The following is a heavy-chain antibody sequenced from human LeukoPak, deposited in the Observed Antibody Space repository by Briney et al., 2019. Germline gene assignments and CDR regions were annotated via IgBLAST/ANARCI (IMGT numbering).Heavy chain of an antibody. V-gene: IGHV3-74*01. CDR3: ARGTSGGYFDY. J-gene: IGHJ4*02. D-gene: IGHD1-26*01. Sequence: GRSLRLSCAASGFTFSSFWIHWVRQVPGKGLVWVSRINSDGFSTSYADSVKGRFTISTDNAKNTLYLQMNSLRAEDTAVYYCARGTSGGYFDYWGQGTLVTVSS. CDR1: GFTFSSFW. CDR2: INSDGFST.